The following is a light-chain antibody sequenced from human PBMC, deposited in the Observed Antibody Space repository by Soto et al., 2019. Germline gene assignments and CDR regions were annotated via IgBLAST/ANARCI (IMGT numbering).Light chain of an antibody. CDR1: SSDVGGYTY. V-gene: IGLV2-14*01. J-gene: IGLJ1*01. CDR3: RSYTRSTTYV. Sequence: QSALTQPASVSGSPGQSITISCTGTSSDVGGYTYVSWYQQHPGKAPKIIIYHVNNRPSGVSNRFSGSKSGNTASLTISGLQAEDEADYYCRSYTRSTTYVFGPGTKGTVL. CDR2: HVN.